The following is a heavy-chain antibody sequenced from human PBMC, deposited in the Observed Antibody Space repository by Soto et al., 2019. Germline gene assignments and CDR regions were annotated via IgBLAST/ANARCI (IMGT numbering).Heavy chain of an antibody. CDR3: ARDPGYCSGGSCYDWFDP. Sequence: ASGKVSCKASVYTFTSYGISWVRQAPGQGLEWMGWISAYNGNTNYAQKLQGRVTMTTDTSTSTAYMELRSLRSDDTAAYYCARDPGYCSGGSCYDWFDPWGQGTLVTVSS. D-gene: IGHD2-15*01. J-gene: IGHJ5*02. CDR2: ISAYNGNT. V-gene: IGHV1-18*01. CDR1: VYTFTSYG.